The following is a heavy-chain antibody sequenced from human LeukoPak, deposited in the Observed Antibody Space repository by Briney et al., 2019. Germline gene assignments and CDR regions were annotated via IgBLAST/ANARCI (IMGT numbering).Heavy chain of an antibody. J-gene: IGHJ1*01. Sequence: GASVKVSCKASGYTFTGYYMHWVRQAPGQGLEWMGWINPNSGGTNYAQKFEDRVTMTRDTSISTAYMELSRLRSDDTAVYYCARVWGIAARPVPYFQHWGQGTLVTVSS. V-gene: IGHV1-2*02. CDR3: ARVWGIAARPVPYFQH. CDR2: INPNSGGT. D-gene: IGHD6-6*01. CDR1: GYTFTGYY.